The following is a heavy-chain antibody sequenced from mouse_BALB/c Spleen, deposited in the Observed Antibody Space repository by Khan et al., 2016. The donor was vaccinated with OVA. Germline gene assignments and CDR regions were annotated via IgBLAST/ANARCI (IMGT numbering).Heavy chain of an antibody. J-gene: IGHJ4*01. Sequence: QMQLKESGPGLVAPSQSLSITCTVSGFSLVTYGVHWVRQSPGRGLEWLGVIWTGGSTNYNSALMSRLSISKDNSKSQVFLKMNSLQTDDTAMYYCARETAYYGDYEAMDYWGQGTSVTVSS. CDR3: ARETAYYGDYEAMDY. CDR1: GFSLVTYG. D-gene: IGHD2-13*01. V-gene: IGHV2-9*02. CDR2: IWTGGST.